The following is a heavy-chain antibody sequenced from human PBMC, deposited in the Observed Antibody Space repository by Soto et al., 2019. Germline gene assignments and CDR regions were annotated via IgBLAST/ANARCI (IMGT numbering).Heavy chain of an antibody. D-gene: IGHD1-26*01. CDR3: AKLGTMGVFDN. Sequence: EVQPLESGGGLVQPGGSLRLSCAASGFTFSSYAMSWVRQAPGKGLEWLASITFRGDYTYYADSVKGRFTLSRDNSRNRLDLQMDSLKVEDTALYYCAKLGTMGVFDNWGRGTLLTVSS. CDR2: ITFRGDYT. CDR1: GFTFSSYA. V-gene: IGHV3-23*01. J-gene: IGHJ4*02.